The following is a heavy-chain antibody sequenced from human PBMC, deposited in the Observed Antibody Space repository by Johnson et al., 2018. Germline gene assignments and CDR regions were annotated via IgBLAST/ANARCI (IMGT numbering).Heavy chain of an antibody. Sequence: QVQLVQSEGGVVQXGGSLRLSCEASGFRFSSYGMHWVRQAPGKGLEWVAVIWYDGMKKYYVEYVKGRFTISRDHSKNTLFLQMDSLRDEDTAVYFCVGYCSGVSCYSRDYHYYDMDLWGQGTAVIVSS. D-gene: IGHD2-15*01. V-gene: IGHV3-33*01. CDR3: VGYCSGVSCYSRDYHYYDMDL. CDR2: IWYDGMKK. CDR1: GFRFSSYG. J-gene: IGHJ6*02.